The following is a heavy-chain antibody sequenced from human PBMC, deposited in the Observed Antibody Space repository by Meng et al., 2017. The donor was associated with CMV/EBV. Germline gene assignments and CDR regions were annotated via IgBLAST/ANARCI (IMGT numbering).Heavy chain of an antibody. CDR2: ISYDGSNK. D-gene: IGHD2-21*02. V-gene: IGHV3-30-3*01. CDR3: AKDDLRYY. CDR1: GFTFSSYA. J-gene: IGHJ4*02. Sequence: GGSLRLSCAASGFTFSSYAMHWVRQAPGKGLEWVAVISYDGSNKYYADSVKGRFTISRDNSKNTLYLQMNSLRAEDTAVYYCAKDDLRYYWGQGTLVTV.